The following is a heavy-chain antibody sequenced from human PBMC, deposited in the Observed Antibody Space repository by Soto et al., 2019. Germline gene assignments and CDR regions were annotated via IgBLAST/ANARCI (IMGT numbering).Heavy chain of an antibody. CDR1: GYTFTSYF. CDR3: ARQNYYSVMDV. Sequence: ASVKVSCKTSGYTFTSYFITWVRQAPGHGLEWMGWISPYNGNTNYAQMLQGRVTMTTDSSTSTGYLELRSLRSDDTAVYYCARQNYYSVMDVWGQGTTVTVSS. CDR2: ISPYNGNT. D-gene: IGHD3-16*01. V-gene: IGHV1-18*01. J-gene: IGHJ6*02.